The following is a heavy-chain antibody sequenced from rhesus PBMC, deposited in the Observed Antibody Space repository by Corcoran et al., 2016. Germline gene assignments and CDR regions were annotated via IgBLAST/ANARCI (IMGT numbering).Heavy chain of an antibody. J-gene: IGHJ4*01. CDR3: AIDRVEGDCSGGVCPTYFDY. V-gene: IGHV4-80*01. CDR2: ISGNRGVP. D-gene: IGHD2-8*01. Sequence: QVQLQESGPGLVKPSETLALTCTVSGASISSYWWSWIRQPPGKGLEWIGEISGNRGVPHSSPSLKSRVTLSRDTSKNQFSLKLSSVTAADPAVYYCAIDRVEGDCSGGVCPTYFDYWGQGVLVTVSS. CDR1: GASISSYW.